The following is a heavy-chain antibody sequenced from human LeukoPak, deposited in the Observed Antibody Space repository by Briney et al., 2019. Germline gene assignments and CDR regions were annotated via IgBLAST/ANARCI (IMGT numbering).Heavy chain of an antibody. V-gene: IGHV4-31*03. D-gene: IGHD3-10*01. CDR2: IYYSGST. CDR3: ARDGRFGDSRLGMDV. Sequence: SQTLSLTCTVSGGSISSGGYYWSWIRQHPGKGLEWIGYIYYSGSTYYNPSLKSRVTISVDTSKNQFSLKLSSVTAADTAVYYCARDGRFGDSRLGMDVWGKGTTVTVSS. CDR1: GGSISSGGYY. J-gene: IGHJ6*04.